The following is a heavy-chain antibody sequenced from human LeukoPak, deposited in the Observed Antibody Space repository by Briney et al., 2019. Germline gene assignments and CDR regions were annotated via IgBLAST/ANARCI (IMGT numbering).Heavy chain of an antibody. J-gene: IGHJ1*01. V-gene: IGHV3-53*01. D-gene: IGHD5/OR15-5a*01. CDR3: AKDPLRFPSRGYFQH. CDR1: GFTVSSNY. Sequence: GGSLRLSCAASGFTVSSNYMSWVRQAPGKGLEWVSVIYSGGSTYYADSVKGRFTISRDNSKNTLYLQMNSLRAEDTAVYYCAKDPLRFPSRGYFQHWGQGTLVTVSS. CDR2: IYSGGST.